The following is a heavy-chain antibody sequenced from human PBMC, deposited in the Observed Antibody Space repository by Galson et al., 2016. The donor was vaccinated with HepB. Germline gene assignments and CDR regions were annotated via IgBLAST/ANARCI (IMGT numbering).Heavy chain of an antibody. Sequence: SLRLSCAASGFTFDDYTMHWVRQAPGKGLEWVSGISWKRGSIGYADSVKGRFTISRDNAKNSLYLQMNSLRAEDTALYYCAKDLADSSAYSRVYQLYGLDVWGQGTTVTVSS. CDR2: ISWKRGSI. D-gene: IGHD3-22*01. CDR1: GFTFDDYT. J-gene: IGHJ6*02. CDR3: AKDLADSSAYSRVYQLYGLDV. V-gene: IGHV3-9*01.